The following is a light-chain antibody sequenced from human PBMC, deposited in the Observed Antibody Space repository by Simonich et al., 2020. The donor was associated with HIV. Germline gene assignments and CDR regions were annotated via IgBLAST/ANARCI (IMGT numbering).Light chain of an antibody. V-gene: IGLV2-11*01. CDR1: SSDVGGYNY. J-gene: IGLJ2*01. Sequence: QSALTQPRSVSGSPGQSVTISCTGTSSDVGGYNYVSWYQQHPGKAPKLMIYDVSKRPSGDPDRFSGSKSGNPASLTISGLQAEDEADYYCCSYAGSFVVFGGGTKLTVL. CDR2: DVS. CDR3: CSYAGSFVV.